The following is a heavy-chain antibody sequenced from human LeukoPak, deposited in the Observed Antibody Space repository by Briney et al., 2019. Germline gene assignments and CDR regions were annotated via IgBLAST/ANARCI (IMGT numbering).Heavy chain of an antibody. Sequence: SETLSLTCAVSGGSISSGGYSWSWIRQPPRKGLEWIGYIYHSGSTYYNPSLKSRVTISVDRSKNQFSLKLSSVTAADTAVYYCARARSGGVFDYWGQGTLVTVSS. CDR1: GGSISSGGYS. J-gene: IGHJ4*02. CDR3: ARARSGGVFDY. CDR2: IYHSGST. V-gene: IGHV4-30-2*01. D-gene: IGHD2-15*01.